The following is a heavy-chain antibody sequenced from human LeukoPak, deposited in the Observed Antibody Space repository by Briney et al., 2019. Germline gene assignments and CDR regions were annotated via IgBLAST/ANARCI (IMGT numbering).Heavy chain of an antibody. CDR3: ARERTIFGVVTNAGMDV. CDR1: GFTFSSYA. D-gene: IGHD3-3*01. CDR2: ISYDGSNK. V-gene: IGHV3-30-3*01. Sequence: PGRSLRLSCAASGFTFSSYAMHWVRQAPGKGLEWVAVISYDGSNKYYADSVKGRFTISRDDSKNTLYLQMNSLRAEDTAVYYCARERTIFGVVTNAGMDVWGQGTTVTVSS. J-gene: IGHJ6*02.